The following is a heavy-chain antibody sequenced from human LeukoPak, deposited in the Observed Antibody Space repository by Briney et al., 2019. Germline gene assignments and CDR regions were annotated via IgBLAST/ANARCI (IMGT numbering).Heavy chain of an antibody. D-gene: IGHD3-10*01. CDR2: ISGSGGST. CDR1: GFTFSSYA. V-gene: IGHV3-23*01. J-gene: IGHJ4*02. Sequence: GGSLRLSCAASGFTFSSYAMSWVRQAPGKGLEWVSAISGSGGSTYYADSGKGRFTISRDNSKNTLYLQMNSLRAEDTAVYYCAKDQGSHYYGSGSYPNYWGQGTLVTVSS. CDR3: AKDQGSHYYGSGSYPNY.